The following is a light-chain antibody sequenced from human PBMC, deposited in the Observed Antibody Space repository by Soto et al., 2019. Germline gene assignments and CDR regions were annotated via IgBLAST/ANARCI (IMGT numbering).Light chain of an antibody. CDR3: CSSATESTYV. CDR2: KGT. Sequence: QSALTQPASVSGSPGQSITISCTGTSSDVGGYNYVSWYQQLPHKAPQVILYKGTQRPSGVSSRFSGSTSGNAASLTISGLQDDDAAQYFCCSSATESTYVFGTGDQGHRP. J-gene: IGLJ1*01. V-gene: IGLV2-23*01. CDR1: SSDVGGYNY.